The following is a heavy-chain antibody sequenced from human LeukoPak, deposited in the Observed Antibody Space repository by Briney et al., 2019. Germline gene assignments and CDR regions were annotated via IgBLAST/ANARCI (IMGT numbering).Heavy chain of an antibody. CDR2: INPNSGGT. CDR1: GYTFTGYY. V-gene: IGHV1-2*06. Sequence: ASVKVSCKASGYTFTGYYMHWVRQAPGQGLEWMGRINPNSGGTNYAQKFQGRVTMTRDTSISTAYMELSRLRSDDTAVYYCARAHDSSGYYVRYWGQGTLVTVSS. D-gene: IGHD3-22*01. CDR3: ARAHDSSGYYVRY. J-gene: IGHJ4*02.